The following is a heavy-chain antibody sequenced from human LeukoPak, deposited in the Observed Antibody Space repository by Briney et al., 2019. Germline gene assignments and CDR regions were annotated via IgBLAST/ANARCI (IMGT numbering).Heavy chain of an antibody. CDR2: IIPILGIA. D-gene: IGHD4-11*01. J-gene: IGHJ6*02. CDR3: ARDQGSNYYYYGMDV. V-gene: IGHV1-69*04. CDR1: GGTFSSYA. Sequence: SVTVSCKASGGTFSSYAISWVRQAPGQGLEWMGRIIPILGIANYAQKFQGRVTITADKSTSTAYMELRSLRSDDTAVYYCARDQGSNYYYYGMDVWGQGTTVTVSS.